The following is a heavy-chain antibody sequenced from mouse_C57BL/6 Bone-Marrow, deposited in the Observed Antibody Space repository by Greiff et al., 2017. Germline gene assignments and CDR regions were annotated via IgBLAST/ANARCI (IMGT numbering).Heavy chain of an antibody. V-gene: IGHV1-5*01. CDR2: IYPGNSDT. J-gene: IGHJ1*03. Sequence: VQLQQSGPVLARPGASVKMSCKTSGYTFTSYWMHWVKQRPGQGLEWIGAIYPGNSDTSYNQKFKGKAKLTAVTSASTAYMELSSLTNEDSAVYYCTRLAQLLRHWYFDVWGTGTTVTVSS. CDR1: GYTFTSYW. CDR3: TRLAQLLRHWYFDV. D-gene: IGHD1-2*01.